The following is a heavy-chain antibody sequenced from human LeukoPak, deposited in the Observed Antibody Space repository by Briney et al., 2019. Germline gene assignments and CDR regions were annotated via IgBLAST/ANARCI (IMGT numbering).Heavy chain of an antibody. CDR2: INPNSGGT. V-gene: IGHV1-2*02. Sequence: ASVKVSCKASGYTFTGYYMHWVRQAPGQGLEWMGWINPNSGGTNYAQKFQGRVTMTRDTSISTAYMELSRLRSDDTAVYHCARVDGYNYGDFDYWGQGTLVTVSS. CDR3: ARVDGYNYGDFDY. CDR1: GYTFTGYY. J-gene: IGHJ4*02. D-gene: IGHD5-24*01.